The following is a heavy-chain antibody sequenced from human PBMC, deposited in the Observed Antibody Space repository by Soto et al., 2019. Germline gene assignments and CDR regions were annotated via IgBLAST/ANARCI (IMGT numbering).Heavy chain of an antibody. CDR3: ARATPACVADF. J-gene: IGHJ4*02. CDR1: GGSNIRGCYY. D-gene: IGHD2-2*01. Sequence: QVQLQESGPGLVKPSQPLSLTCTASGGSNIRGCYYRSWIGQNPGKGLEWTAYISYSGRSYSTPSLNSRVTISADTSKNQFSLRLTSVNAADTDDYFCARATPACVADFWGQGTLATVSS. V-gene: IGHV4-31*03. CDR2: ISYSGRS.